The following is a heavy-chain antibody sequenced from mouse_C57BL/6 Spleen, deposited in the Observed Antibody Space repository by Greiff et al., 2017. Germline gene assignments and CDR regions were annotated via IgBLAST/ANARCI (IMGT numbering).Heavy chain of an antibody. D-gene: IGHD4-1*01. CDR1: GYTFTDYY. J-gene: IGHJ4*01. CDR3: ARSRLGLPYAMDY. CDR2: INPNNGGT. V-gene: IGHV1-26*01. Sequence: VQLKQSGPELVKPGASVKISCKASGYTFTDYYMNWVKQSHGKSLEWIGDINPNNGGTSYNQKFKGKATLTVDKSSSTAYMELRSLTSEDSAVYYCARSRLGLPYAMDYWGQGTSVTVSS.